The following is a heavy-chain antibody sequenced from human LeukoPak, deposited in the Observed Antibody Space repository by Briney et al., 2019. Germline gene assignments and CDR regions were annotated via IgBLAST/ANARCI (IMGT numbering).Heavy chain of an antibody. CDR1: GGSISSYY. Sequence: ASETLSLTCTVSGGSISSYYWCWLRQPPGKGLEWVGYIYYSGSTNYNPSLKSRVTISVDTSKNQFSLKLSSVTAADTAVYYCAALSSSWYESWGQGTLVTVSS. V-gene: IGHV4-59*01. CDR2: IYYSGST. J-gene: IGHJ5*01. CDR3: AALSSSWYES. D-gene: IGHD6-13*01.